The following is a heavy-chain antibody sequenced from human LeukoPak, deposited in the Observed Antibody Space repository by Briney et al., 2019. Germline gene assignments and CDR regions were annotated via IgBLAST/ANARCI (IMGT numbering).Heavy chain of an antibody. Sequence: ASVKVSCKTSGDTFSSYSIAWVRQAPGQGLEYLGGLIPVFGTPKTTQKFHGRVTFTADESTSTVYMELTSLKSDDTAVYYCAREDDSSGYILGFFDYWGQETLVTVSS. CDR3: AREDDSSGYILGFFDY. CDR1: GDTFSSYS. J-gene: IGHJ4*02. V-gene: IGHV1-69*13. CDR2: LIPVFGTP. D-gene: IGHD3-22*01.